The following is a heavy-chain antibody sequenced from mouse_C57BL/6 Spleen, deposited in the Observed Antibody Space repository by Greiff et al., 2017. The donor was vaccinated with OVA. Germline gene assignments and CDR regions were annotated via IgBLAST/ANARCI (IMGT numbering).Heavy chain of an antibody. CDR2: IDPSDSYT. CDR1: GYTFTSYW. Sequence: QVQLQQPGAELVKPGASVKLSCKASGYTFTSYWMQWVKQRPGQGLEWIGEIDPSDSYTNYNQKFKGKATLTVDTSSSTAYMQLSSLTSEDSAVYYCARRGRNSQFAYWGQGTLVTVSA. J-gene: IGHJ3*01. D-gene: IGHD2-1*01. V-gene: IGHV1-50*01. CDR3: ARRGRNSQFAY.